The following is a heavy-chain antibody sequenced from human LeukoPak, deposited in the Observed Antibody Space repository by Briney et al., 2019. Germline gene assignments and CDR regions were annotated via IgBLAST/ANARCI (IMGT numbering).Heavy chain of an antibody. CDR1: GYSFVGYG. CDR2: FNPENGNT. Sequence: ASVKVSCKASGYSFVGYGITWVRQAPGQGLEWMGWFNPENGNTNYAQKVQGRVAMTADTSTSTSYMELRSLRSDDTAVYYCAREGVYYYDTTTRLDFYGMDVWGQGTTVTVSS. J-gene: IGHJ6*02. CDR3: AREGVYYYDTTTRLDFYGMDV. V-gene: IGHV1-18*01. D-gene: IGHD3-22*01.